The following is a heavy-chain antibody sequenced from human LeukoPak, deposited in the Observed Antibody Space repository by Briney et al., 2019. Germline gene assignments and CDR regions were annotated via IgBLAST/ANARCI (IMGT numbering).Heavy chain of an antibody. V-gene: IGHV3-30*02. D-gene: IGHD3-3*01. CDR1: GFTFSSYG. CDR3: AKDPYDFWSGRRDAFDI. J-gene: IGHJ3*02. CDR2: IRYDGSNK. Sequence: GRSLRLSCAASGFTFSSYGMHWVRQAPGKGLEWVAFIRYDGSNKYYADSVKGRFTISRDNSKNTLYLQMNSLKAEDTAVYYCAKDPYDFWSGRRDAFDIWGQGTMVTVSS.